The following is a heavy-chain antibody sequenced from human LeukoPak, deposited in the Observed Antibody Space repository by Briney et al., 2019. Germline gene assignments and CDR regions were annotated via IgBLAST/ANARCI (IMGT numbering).Heavy chain of an antibody. CDR2: IYSGGST. Sequence: GGSLRLSCAASGFTFNSQGMSWVRQAPGKGLEWVSVIYSGGSTYYADSVKGRFTISRDNSKNTLYLQMNSLRAEDTAVYYCARGDWFDPWGQGTLVTVSS. CDR3: ARGDWFDP. J-gene: IGHJ5*02. V-gene: IGHV3-66*01. CDR1: GFTFNSQG.